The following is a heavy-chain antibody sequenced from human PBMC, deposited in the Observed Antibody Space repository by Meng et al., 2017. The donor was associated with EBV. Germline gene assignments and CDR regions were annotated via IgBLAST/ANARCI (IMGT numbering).Heavy chain of an antibody. V-gene: IGHV1-8*01. J-gene: IGHJ5*02. CDR2: MNPNSGNT. D-gene: IGHD2-15*01. Sequence: QVLLVESGAEVRRPGASVKVSCKASGNTFTSYDIQWVRQATGQGLEWMGWMNPNSGNTGYAQKFQGRVTMTRNTSISTAYMELSSLRSEDTAVYYCARGRGVYCSGGSCYPGWFDPWGQGTLVTVSS. CDR3: ARGRGVYCSGGSCYPGWFDP. CDR1: GNTFTSYD.